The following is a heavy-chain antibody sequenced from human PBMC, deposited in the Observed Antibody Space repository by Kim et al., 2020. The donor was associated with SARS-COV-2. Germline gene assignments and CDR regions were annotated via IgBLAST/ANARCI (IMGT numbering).Heavy chain of an antibody. CDR2: LTPIDGAT. D-gene: IGHD1-26*01. J-gene: IGHJ4*02. V-gene: IGHV1-46*01. CDR1: GYTFTNYK. CDR3: ARDTTKWSFDY. Sequence: ASVKVSCEASGYTFTNYKVHWVRQAPGQGLEWMGILTPIDGATTYAQKFQGRVTLTRDTSTSTVYMELSSLGSGDTAVYYCARDTTKWSFDYWGQGTLVTVSS.